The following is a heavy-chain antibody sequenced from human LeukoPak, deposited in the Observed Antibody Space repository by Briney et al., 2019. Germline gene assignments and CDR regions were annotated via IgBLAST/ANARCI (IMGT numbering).Heavy chain of an antibody. V-gene: IGHV1-2*02. Sequence: ASVKVSCKASGYTFTGYYMHWVRQAPGQGLEWMGWISPNSGGTNYAQKFQGRVTMTRDTSISTAYMELSRLRSDDTAVYYCARVVPAAPWFDPWGQGTLVTVSS. CDR1: GYTFTGYY. D-gene: IGHD2-2*01. CDR2: ISPNSGGT. CDR3: ARVVPAAPWFDP. J-gene: IGHJ5*02.